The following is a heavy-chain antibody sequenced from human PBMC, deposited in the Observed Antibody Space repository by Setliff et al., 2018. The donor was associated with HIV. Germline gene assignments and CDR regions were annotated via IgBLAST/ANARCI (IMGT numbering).Heavy chain of an antibody. J-gene: IGHJ2*01. CDR3: VGHYYDPLTGYYVWFFDV. CDR2: ISSKETGGTT. CDR1: GFTFNNAW. V-gene: IGHV3-15*01. Sequence: PGGSLRLSCLASGFTFNNAWMSWVRQTPEKGLEWVGRISSKETGGTTEYAAPVKGRFTISRDDSKNTLYLQMNTMKTEDTAVYYCVGHYYDPLTGYYVWFFDVWGRGTLVTVLL. D-gene: IGHD3-9*01.